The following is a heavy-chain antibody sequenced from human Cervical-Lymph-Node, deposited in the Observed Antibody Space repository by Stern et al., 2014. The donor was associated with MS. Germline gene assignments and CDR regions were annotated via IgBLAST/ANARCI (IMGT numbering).Heavy chain of an antibody. J-gene: IGHJ4*02. V-gene: IGHV1-18*01. Sequence: QVQLVESGAEVNKPGASVRVSCKPTGYPFSNYGISWVRQAPGQGLEWMGWISTYNGRTTYAQKLQGRLNMTRDTSTSTVYMDLRSLTSDDTAVYYCARRSGSYSFDYWGQGTLVTVSS. CDR2: ISTYNGRT. CDR3: ARRSGSYSFDY. CDR1: GYPFSNYG. D-gene: IGHD1-26*01.